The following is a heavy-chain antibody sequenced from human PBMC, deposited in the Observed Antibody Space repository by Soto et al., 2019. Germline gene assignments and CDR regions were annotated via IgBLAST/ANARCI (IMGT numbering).Heavy chain of an antibody. CDR2: IYYSGST. CDR1: GGSIGSYY. J-gene: IGHJ4*02. CDR3: VRGVQYTWRGYFDS. V-gene: IGHV4-59*01. D-gene: IGHD1-20*01. Sequence: SETLCLTCTVSGGSIGSYYWSWIRQPPGKGLEWIGYIYYSGSTNYNPSLESGVTISTDMSKNQFSLKLSSVTAADTAVYYCVRGVQYTWRGYFDSWGQGTLVTVSS.